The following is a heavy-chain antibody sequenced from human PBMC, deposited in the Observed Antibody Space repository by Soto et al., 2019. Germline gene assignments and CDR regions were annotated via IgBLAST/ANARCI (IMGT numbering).Heavy chain of an antibody. J-gene: IGHJ4*02. V-gene: IGHV4-39*07. D-gene: IGHD5-18*01. CDR2: IYYSGST. CDR1: GGSISSSSYY. Sequence: SETLSLTCTVSGGSISSSSYYWGWIRQPPGKGQEWIGSIYYSGSTYYNPSLKSRVTISVDTSKNQFSLKLSSVTAADTAVYYCARGGALVDTAIDMDYFDYWGQGTLVTVSS. CDR3: ARGGALVDTAIDMDYFDY.